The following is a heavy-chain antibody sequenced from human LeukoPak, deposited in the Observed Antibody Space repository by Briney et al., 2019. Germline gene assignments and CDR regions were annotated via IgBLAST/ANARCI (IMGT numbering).Heavy chain of an antibody. CDR2: IHRSGST. V-gene: IGHV4-59*01. D-gene: IGHD3-22*01. CDR3: ARDSRYDSSGYFLDTFDI. Sequence: PSETLSLTCTVSGVSISSYYGSWIRQAPGKGLEWIGYIHRSGSTKYNPSLKTRLTISIDTSENQSSLKLRSVTAADTAVDYCARDSRYDSSGYFLDTFDIWGQGTMVPVSS. CDR1: GVSISSYY. J-gene: IGHJ3*02.